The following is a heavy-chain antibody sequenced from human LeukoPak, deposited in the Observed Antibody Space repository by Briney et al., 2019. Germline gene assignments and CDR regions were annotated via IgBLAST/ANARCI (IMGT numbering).Heavy chain of an antibody. CDR1: GYSFTRYW. CDR2: INPTDSDT. Sequence: GESLKISCKGSGYSFTRYWIAWVRQMPGEGLEWMGIINPTDSDTRYSPSFQGQVTISADKSISTAYLQWSSLKASDTAIYYCARITMVRGVIMRWNYWGQGTLVTVSS. D-gene: IGHD3-10*01. V-gene: IGHV5-51*01. J-gene: IGHJ4*02. CDR3: ARITMVRGVIMRWNY.